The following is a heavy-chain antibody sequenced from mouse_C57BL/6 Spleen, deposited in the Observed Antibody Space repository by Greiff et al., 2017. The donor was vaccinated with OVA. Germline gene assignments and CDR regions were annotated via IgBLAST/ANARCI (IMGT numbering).Heavy chain of an antibody. V-gene: IGHV1-82*01. D-gene: IGHD3-2*02. CDR1: GYAFSSSW. CDR2: ICPGDGDT. J-gene: IGHJ3*01. CDR3: AETAQATGFAY. Sequence: VQLQESGPELVKPGASVKISCMASGYAFSSSWMNWVQQSPGKGLEWIGRICPGDGDTNYNGKVKGKATLTAEKSSSTAYMQLSSLTSEDAAVYICAETAQATGFAYWGQGTLVTVSA.